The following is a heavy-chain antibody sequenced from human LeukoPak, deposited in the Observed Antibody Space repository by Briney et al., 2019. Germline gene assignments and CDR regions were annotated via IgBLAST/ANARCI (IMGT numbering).Heavy chain of an antibody. V-gene: IGHV4-39*01. Sequence: PSETLSLTCTVSGGSISSSSYYWGWIRQPPGKGLEWIGSIYYSGSTYYNPSLKSRVTISVDTSKNQFSLKLSSVTAADTAVYYCARVATISPFDYWSQGTLVTVSS. CDR1: GGSISSSSYY. CDR3: ARVATISPFDY. J-gene: IGHJ4*02. D-gene: IGHD5-12*01. CDR2: IYYSGST.